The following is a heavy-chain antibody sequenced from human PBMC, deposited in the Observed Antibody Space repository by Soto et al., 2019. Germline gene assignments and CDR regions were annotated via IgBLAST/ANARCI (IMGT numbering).Heavy chain of an antibody. CDR1: GFTFSSYA. CDR3: AKHITIGTAMANYYYYYGMDV. CDR2: ISGSGGST. V-gene: IGHV3-23*01. D-gene: IGHD5-18*01. Sequence: GGSLRLSCAASGFTFSSYAMSWVRQAPGKGLEWASAISGSGGSTYYADSVKGRFTISRDNSKNTLYLQMNSLRAEDTAVYYCAKHITIGTAMANYYYYYGMDVWGQGTTVTVSS. J-gene: IGHJ6*02.